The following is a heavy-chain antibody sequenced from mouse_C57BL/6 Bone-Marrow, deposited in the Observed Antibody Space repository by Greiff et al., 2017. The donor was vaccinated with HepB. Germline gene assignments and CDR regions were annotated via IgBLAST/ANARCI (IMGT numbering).Heavy chain of an antibody. CDR3: ARGAMDY. V-gene: IGHV5-6*01. CDR2: ISSGGSYT. Sequence: EVQGVESGGDLVKPGGSLKLSCAASGFTFSSYGMSWVRQTPDKRLEWVATISSGGSYTYYPDSVKGRFTISRDNAKNTLYLQKSSLKSEDTAMYYCARGAMDYWGQGTSVTVSS. CDR1: GFTFSSYG. J-gene: IGHJ4*01.